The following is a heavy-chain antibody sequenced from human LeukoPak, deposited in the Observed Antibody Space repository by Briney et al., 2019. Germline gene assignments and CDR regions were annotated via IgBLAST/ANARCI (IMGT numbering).Heavy chain of an antibody. D-gene: IGHD2-2*03. V-gene: IGHV3-53*01. J-gene: IGHJ3*02. CDR3: ARWMTDTEGAFDI. CDR2: IYSGGST. CDR1: GFTVSSNY. Sequence: GGSLRLSCAASGFTVSSNYMSWVRQAPGKGLERVSVIYSGGSTYYADSVKGRFTISRDNSKNTLYLQMNSLRAEDTAVYYCARWMTDTEGAFDIWGQGTMVTVSS.